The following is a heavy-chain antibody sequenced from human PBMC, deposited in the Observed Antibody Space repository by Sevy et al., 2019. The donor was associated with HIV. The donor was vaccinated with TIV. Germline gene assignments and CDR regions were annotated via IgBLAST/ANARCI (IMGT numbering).Heavy chain of an antibody. D-gene: IGHD3-16*01. CDR3: ATSGGET. CDR1: GFTFSSYW. Sequence: GGSLRLSCAASGFTFSSYWMNWIRQAPGKGLEWVANIKQDGSEKYYVDSVKGRFTISRDNAKNSLYLEMNTLRAEDTGVYYCATSGGETWGQGTLVTVSS. J-gene: IGHJ5*02. CDR2: IKQDGSEK. V-gene: IGHV3-7*01.